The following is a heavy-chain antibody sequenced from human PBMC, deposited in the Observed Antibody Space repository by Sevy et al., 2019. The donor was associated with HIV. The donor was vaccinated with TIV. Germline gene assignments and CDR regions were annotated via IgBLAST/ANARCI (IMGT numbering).Heavy chain of an antibody. CDR3: ARVPSTGRYGMDV. J-gene: IGHJ6*02. Sequence: GGSLRLSCAASGFTFSSYSMNWVRQAPGKGLEWVSYISSSSSTIYYADSVKGRITISRDNAKNSLYLQMSSLRADDTAQYYCARVPSTGRYGMDVWGQGTTVTVSS. CDR1: GFTFSSYS. D-gene: IGHD3-10*01. V-gene: IGHV3-48*01. CDR2: ISSSSSTI.